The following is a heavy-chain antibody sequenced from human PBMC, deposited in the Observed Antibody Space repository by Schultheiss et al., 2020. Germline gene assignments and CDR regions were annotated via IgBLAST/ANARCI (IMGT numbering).Heavy chain of an antibody. J-gene: IGHJ4*02. CDR1: GFTFSTYG. V-gene: IGHV3-30*03. Sequence: SLRLSCAASGFTFSTYGIHWVRQAPGKGLEWVAFISYDGSNKYYADSVKGRFTISRDNSKNTLYLQLNSLRAEDTAVYYCASIGSGEVDYWGQGTLVTVSS. CDR3: ASIGSGEVDY. D-gene: IGHD3-3*01. CDR2: ISYDGSNK.